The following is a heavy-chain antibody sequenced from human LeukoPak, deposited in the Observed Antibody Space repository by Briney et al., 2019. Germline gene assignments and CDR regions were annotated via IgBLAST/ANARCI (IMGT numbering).Heavy chain of an antibody. V-gene: IGHV3-7*01. Sequence: GGSLRLSCAASGFTFSNYAIHWVRQAPGKGLEWVAHINSDGRDTYYVDSVKGRFTISRDNAQNSMYLQMNSLRVEDTAVYYCTSWGDTTAEYFQRWGQGTLVTVSS. J-gene: IGHJ1*01. CDR1: GFTFSNYA. CDR2: INSDGRDT. CDR3: TSWGDTTAEYFQR. D-gene: IGHD2-21*02.